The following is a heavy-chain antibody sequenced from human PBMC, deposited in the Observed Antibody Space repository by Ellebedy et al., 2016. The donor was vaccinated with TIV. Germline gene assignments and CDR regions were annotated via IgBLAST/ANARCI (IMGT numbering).Heavy chain of an antibody. V-gene: IGHV3-53*01. CDR2: IYSGGNT. J-gene: IGHJ4*02. Sequence: GESLKISCAASEFTVPNNYICWVRHAPGKGLSWVLVIYSGGNTFYAESVKGRFTISRDSSQNTLYLQMDSRRAEDTAVYYCASSPSKGYWGQGTLVTVSS. CDR3: ASSPSKGY. CDR1: EFTVPNNY.